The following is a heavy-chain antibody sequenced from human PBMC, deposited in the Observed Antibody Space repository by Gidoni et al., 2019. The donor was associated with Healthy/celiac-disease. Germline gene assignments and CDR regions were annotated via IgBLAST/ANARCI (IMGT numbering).Heavy chain of an antibody. D-gene: IGHD3-16*02. CDR1: GFTFSSYA. Sequence: EVPLLESGGGLVQAGGSLRLSWSASGFTFSSYAMSWVRQALGKVLGGVSAISGSGGSTYYADSAKGRSTISRDNSKNTLYLQRNSLRAEETAVYYCATRPGSLDYWGQGTLVTVSS. V-gene: IGHV3-23*01. CDR3: ATRPGSLDY. J-gene: IGHJ4*02. CDR2: ISGSGGST.